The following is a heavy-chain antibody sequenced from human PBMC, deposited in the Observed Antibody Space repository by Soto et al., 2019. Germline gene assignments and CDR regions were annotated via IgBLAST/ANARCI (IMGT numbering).Heavy chain of an antibody. CDR3: ARRRSSGSGVLGWFDP. D-gene: IGHD6-19*01. CDR2: IIPIFGTA. J-gene: IGHJ5*02. CDR1: GGTFSSYA. Sequence: QVQLVQSGAEVKKPGSSVKVSCQASGGTFSSYAISWVRQAPGQVLEWMGGIIPIFGTANYAQKFQGRVTITADESTSTDYMELSSLRSEDTAVYYCARRRSSGSGVLGWFDPWGQGTLVTVSS. V-gene: IGHV1-69*01.